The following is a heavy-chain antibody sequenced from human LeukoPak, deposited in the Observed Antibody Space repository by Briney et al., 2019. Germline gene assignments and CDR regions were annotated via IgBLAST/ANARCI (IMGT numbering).Heavy chain of an antibody. V-gene: IGHV3-30*04. J-gene: IGHJ4*02. CDR3: ARDSGSSFDY. D-gene: IGHD1-26*01. CDR2: ISYDGSNK. CDR1: GFTFSSYA. Sequence: GGSLRLSCAASGFTFSSYAMHWVRQAPGKGLEWVAVISYDGSNKYYADSVKGRFTNSRDNSKNTLYLQMNSLRAEDTAVYYCARDSGSSFDYWGQGTLVTVSS.